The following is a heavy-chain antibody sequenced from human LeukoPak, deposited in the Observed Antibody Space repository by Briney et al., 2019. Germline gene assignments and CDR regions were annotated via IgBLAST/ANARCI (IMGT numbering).Heavy chain of an antibody. D-gene: IGHD5-24*01. J-gene: IGHJ2*01. CDR1: GGSISSSSYY. CDR3: ARPSKSGGYNYWYFDL. CDR2: LSYSGST. Sequence: SKTLSLTCTVSGGSISSSSYYWGWIRQPPGKGLEWIGSLSYSGSTYYNPSLKSRVTLSVDTSNNQFSLRLNSVIAADTAVYYCARPSKSGGYNYWYFDLWGRGILVTVS. V-gene: IGHV4-39*01.